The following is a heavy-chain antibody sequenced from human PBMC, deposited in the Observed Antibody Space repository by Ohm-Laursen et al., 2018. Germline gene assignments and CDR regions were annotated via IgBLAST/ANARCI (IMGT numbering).Heavy chain of an antibody. V-gene: IGHV3-48*01. CDR2: INSVSSHR. CDR1: GFTFSNYW. Sequence: GSLRLSCTASGFTFSNYWMNWIRQAPGKGLEWLSYINSVSSHRYEGDSARGRFTMSRDNAKNSVDLQLTSLRVEDTAVYYCARSVSNSGYFRHDAFDLWGQGTMLIVSS. CDR3: ARSVSNSGYFRHDAFDL. D-gene: IGHD3-22*01. J-gene: IGHJ3*01.